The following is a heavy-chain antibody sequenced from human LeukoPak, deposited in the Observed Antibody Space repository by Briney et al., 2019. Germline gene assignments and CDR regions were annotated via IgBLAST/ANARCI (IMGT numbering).Heavy chain of an antibody. CDR2: ISSSGGTI. CDR3: ARDRVGGPGYFDY. Sequence: GGSLRLSCAASGFTFSNYEMNWVRQTPGKGLEWVSHISSSGGTIYYADSVKGRFTISRDNAKNSLYLQMNSLRAEDTAVYYCARDRVGGPGYFDYWGQGTLVTVSS. V-gene: IGHV3-48*03. CDR1: GFTFSNYE. D-gene: IGHD3-10*01. J-gene: IGHJ4*02.